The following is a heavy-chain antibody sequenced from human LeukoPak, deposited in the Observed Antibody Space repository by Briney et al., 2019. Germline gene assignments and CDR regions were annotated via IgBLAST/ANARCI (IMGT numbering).Heavy chain of an antibody. CDR2: IKQDGSEK. CDR3: ARVRYYDSSGYKYYFDY. V-gene: IGHV3-7*01. Sequence: GGSLRLSCAASGFTFSSYWMSWVRQAPGKRLEWVANIKQDGSEKYYVDSVKGRFTISRDNAKNSLYLQMNSLRAEDTAVYYCARVRYYDSSGYKYYFDYWGQGTLVTVSS. D-gene: IGHD3-22*01. CDR1: GFTFSSYW. J-gene: IGHJ4*02.